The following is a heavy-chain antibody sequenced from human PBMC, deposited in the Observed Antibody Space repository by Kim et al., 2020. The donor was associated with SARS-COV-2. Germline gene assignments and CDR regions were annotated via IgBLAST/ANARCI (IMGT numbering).Heavy chain of an antibody. CDR2: IIPIFGTA. J-gene: IGHJ4*02. CDR3: ARETRGYSGYNDY. D-gene: IGHD5-12*01. V-gene: IGHV1-69*13. CDR1: GGTFSSYA. Sequence: SVKVSCKASGGTFSSYAISWVRQAPGQGLEWMGGIIPIFGTANYAQKFQGRVTITADESTSTAYMELSSLRSEDTAVYYCARETRGYSGYNDYWGQGTLVTDSS.